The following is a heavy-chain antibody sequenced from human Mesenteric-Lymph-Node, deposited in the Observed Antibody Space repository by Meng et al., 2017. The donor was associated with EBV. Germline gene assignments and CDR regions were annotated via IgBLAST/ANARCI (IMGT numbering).Heavy chain of an antibody. CDR3: ARGAYEGSGSKFAD. D-gene: IGHD3-10*01. J-gene: IGHJ4*02. V-gene: IGHV4-30-4*01. CDR2: MYSSGST. CDR1: CCSIRSGGYY. Sequence: HVHLKESGPGPVKPSQTPSLTCAVSCCSIRSGGYYWTLIRQPPGKGLEWIGYMYSSGSTYSNPSLESRFAMSLDTYKNQFSLRLTSVTAADTALYYCARGAYEGSGSKFADWGQGTLVTVSS.